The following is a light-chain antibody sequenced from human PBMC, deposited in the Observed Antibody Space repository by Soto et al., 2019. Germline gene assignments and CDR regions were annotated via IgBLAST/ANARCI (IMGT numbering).Light chain of an antibody. CDR2: KTS. V-gene: IGKV1-5*03. Sequence: DIQMTQSPSTLSASVGDRVTITCRASQSISSWVAWYQQKPGRAPKLLIYKTSNLESGVPSRFSGSGSGTEFTLTISSLQPDDFATYYCQQYSSYSPWTFGQGTEVEIK. CDR1: QSISSW. CDR3: QQYSSYSPWT. J-gene: IGKJ1*01.